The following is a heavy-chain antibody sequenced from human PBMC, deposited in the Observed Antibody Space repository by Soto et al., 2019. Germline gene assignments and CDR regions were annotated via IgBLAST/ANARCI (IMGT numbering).Heavy chain of an antibody. D-gene: IGHD3-3*01. V-gene: IGHV1-8*01. J-gene: IGHJ6*02. CDR2: MNPNSGNT. CDR1: GYTFTSYD. CDR3: ARGRIRITIFGVVTLGMDV. Sequence: ASVKVSCKASGYTFTSYDINWVRQATGQGLEWMGWMNPNSGNTGYAQKFQGRVTMTRNTSISAAYMELSSLRSEDTAVYYCARGRIRITIFGVVTLGMDVWGQGTTVTVSS.